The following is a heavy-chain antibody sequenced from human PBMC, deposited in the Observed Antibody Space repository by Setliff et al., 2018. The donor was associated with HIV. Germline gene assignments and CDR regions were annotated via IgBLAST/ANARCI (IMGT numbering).Heavy chain of an antibody. CDR2: AYHRGNT. V-gene: IGHV4-4*02. Sequence: LSLTCAVSGVSTSNNNYWWSWVRQPPGKGLEWIGEAYHRGNTNYNPSLKSRVTMSVDKSLNQVSLKLSSVTAADTAVYYCGAATVGETGYYGIDVWGPGTTVTVS. CDR3: GAATVGETGYYGIDV. CDR1: GVSTSNNNYW. D-gene: IGHD1-26*01. J-gene: IGHJ6*02.